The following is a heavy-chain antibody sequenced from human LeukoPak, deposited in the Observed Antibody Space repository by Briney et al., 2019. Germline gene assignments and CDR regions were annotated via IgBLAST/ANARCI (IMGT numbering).Heavy chain of an antibody. J-gene: IGHJ6*03. Sequence: ASVKVSCKASGYTFTSYYMHWVRQAPGQGLEWMGIINPSGGSTSYAQKFQGRVTMTRDVSTSTVYMELSSLRSEDTAVYYCARDPNIVVVPAAPSYYYMDVWGKGTTVTVSS. CDR2: INPSGGST. CDR1: GYTFTSYY. D-gene: IGHD2-2*01. CDR3: ARDPNIVVVPAAPSYYYMDV. V-gene: IGHV1-46*01.